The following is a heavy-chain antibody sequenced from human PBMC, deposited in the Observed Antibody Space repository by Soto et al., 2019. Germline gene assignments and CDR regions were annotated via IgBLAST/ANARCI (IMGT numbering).Heavy chain of an antibody. V-gene: IGHV3-21*01. CDR1: GFTFKTFN. Sequence: GGSLRLSCAASGFTFKTFNMNWVRQAPGKGLEWVSSISSSSGYIDYSDSVKGRFTISKDNAKNSPYLQMNTLRAEDTAIYYCARDLTLSSFDIRGQRTMVTVSS. CDR2: ISSSSGYI. J-gene: IGHJ3*02. CDR3: ARDLTLSSFDI.